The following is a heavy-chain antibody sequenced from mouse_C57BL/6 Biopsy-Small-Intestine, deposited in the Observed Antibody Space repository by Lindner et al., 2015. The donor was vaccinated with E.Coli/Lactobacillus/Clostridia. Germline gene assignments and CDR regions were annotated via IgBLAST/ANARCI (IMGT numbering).Heavy chain of an antibody. Sequence: SVKVSCKASGGPIVSYTISWLRQAPGQGLEWMGRIIPSSGRINYAPKFQGRVKITADKSTNIADMELTSLRSDDTAVYYCAKGKEISTIIGSAFDVWGQGTMVTVSS. D-gene: IGHD2-14*01. CDR1: GGPIVSYT. V-gene: IGHV1S26*01. CDR3: AKGKEISTIIGSAFDV. J-gene: IGHJ1*01. CDR2: IIPSSGRI.